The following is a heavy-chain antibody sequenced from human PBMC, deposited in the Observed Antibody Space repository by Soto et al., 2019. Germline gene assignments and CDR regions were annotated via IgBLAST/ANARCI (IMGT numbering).Heavy chain of an antibody. CDR2: TFYSGST. V-gene: IGHV4-59*01. D-gene: IGHD3-9*01. CDR3: ARDKGRYDSGMDV. Sequence: KPSETLSLTCTVSGGPISSYYWSWIRQPPGKGLEWIGYTFYSGSTKYNPSLKSRATISVDRSKTHFSLNLSSVTAADTAVYYCARDKGRYDSGMDVWGQGTTVTVSS. CDR1: GGPISSYY. J-gene: IGHJ6*02.